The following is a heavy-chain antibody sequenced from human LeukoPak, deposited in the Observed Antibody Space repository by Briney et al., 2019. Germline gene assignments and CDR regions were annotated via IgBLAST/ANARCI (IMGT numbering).Heavy chain of an antibody. D-gene: IGHD5-18*01. CDR2: ISWNSGSI. J-gene: IGHJ4*02. CDR3: AREVDTAMAPYYFDY. Sequence: PGGSLRLSCAASGFTFDDYAMHWVRQAPGKGLEWVSGISWNSGSIGYADSVKGRFTISRDNAKNSLYLQMNSLRAEDTAVYYCAREVDTAMAPYYFDYWGQGTLVTVSS. CDR1: GFTFDDYA. V-gene: IGHV3-9*01.